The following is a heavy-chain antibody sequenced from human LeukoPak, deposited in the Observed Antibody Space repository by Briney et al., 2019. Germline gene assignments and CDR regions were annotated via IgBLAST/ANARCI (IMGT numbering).Heavy chain of an antibody. CDR1: GDSVSTASNA. Sequence: SQTLSLTCAISGDSVSTASNAWYWIRQSPSRGLEWLGRTYYNSKWYTDYAVSVSGRTTINPDTSRNQLSLRLSFVTPEDTAVYYCVRLNLRRKAFDVWGQGTMVTVSS. J-gene: IGHJ3*01. V-gene: IGHV6-1*01. CDR3: VRLNLRRKAFDV. D-gene: IGHD1-20*01. CDR2: TYYNSKWYT.